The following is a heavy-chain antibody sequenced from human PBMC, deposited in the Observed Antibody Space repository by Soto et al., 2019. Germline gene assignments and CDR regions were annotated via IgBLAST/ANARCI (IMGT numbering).Heavy chain of an antibody. V-gene: IGHV3-11*01. CDR2: ISSSGSTI. J-gene: IGHJ4*02. CDR1: GFTFSDYY. CDR3: ARDLAEAGKAAAGEAPDY. Sequence: GGSLRLSCAASGFTFSDYYMSWIRQAPGKGLEWVSYISSSGSTIYYADSVKGRFTISRDNAKNSLYLQMNSLRAEDTAVYYCARDLAEAGKAAAGEAPDYWGQGTLVTVSS. D-gene: IGHD6-13*01.